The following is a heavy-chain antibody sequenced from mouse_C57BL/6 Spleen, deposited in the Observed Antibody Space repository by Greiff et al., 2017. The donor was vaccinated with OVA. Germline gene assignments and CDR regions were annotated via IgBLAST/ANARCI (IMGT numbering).Heavy chain of an antibody. CDR1: GYTFTSYW. V-gene: IGHV1-55*01. D-gene: IGHD1-1*01. J-gene: IGHJ2*01. CDR3: AREGITTGDFDY. Sequence: VQLQQSGAELVKPGASVKMSCKASGYTFTSYWITWVKQRPGQGLEWIGDIYPGSGSTNYNEKFKSKATLTVDTSSSTAYMQLSSLTSEDSAVYYCAREGITTGDFDYWGQGTTLTVSS. CDR2: IYPGSGST.